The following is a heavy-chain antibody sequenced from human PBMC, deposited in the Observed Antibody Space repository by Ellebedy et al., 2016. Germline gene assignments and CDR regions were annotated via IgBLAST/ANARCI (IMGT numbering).Heavy chain of an antibody. V-gene: IGHV4-30-2*01. D-gene: IGHD5-12*01. CDR1: GGSISSGGYS. CDR2: IYHSGST. J-gene: IGHJ4*02. CDR3: ARGEPSGYALDG. Sequence: SETLSLXXAVSGGSISSGGYSWSWIRQPPGKGLEWIGYIYHSGSTYYNPSLKSRVTISVDRSKNQFSLKLSSVTAADTAVYYCARGEPSGYALDGWGQGTLVTVSS.